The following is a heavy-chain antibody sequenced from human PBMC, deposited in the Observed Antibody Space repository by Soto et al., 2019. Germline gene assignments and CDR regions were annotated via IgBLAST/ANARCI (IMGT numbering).Heavy chain of an antibody. Sequence: QVQQVESGGGVVQPGGSLRVSCAASGFSFSSYDMHWVRQAPGKGLERVAGISYDGSNKHYADYVKGRFTISRDNSKNTRHLHMNSLRVVDTAVYHCAKYLCAEWGSGSPLDYWGQGTLVTVSS. CDR2: ISYDGSNK. CDR3: AKYLCAEWGSGSPLDY. CDR1: GFSFSSYD. J-gene: IGHJ4*02. V-gene: IGHV3-30*18. D-gene: IGHD6-19*01.